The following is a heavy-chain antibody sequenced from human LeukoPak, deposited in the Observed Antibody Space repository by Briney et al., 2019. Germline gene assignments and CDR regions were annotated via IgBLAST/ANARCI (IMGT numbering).Heavy chain of an antibody. CDR3: AKDRSTYYYDSSGYYPDAFDI. CDR2: ISYDGSNK. D-gene: IGHD3-22*01. J-gene: IGHJ3*02. V-gene: IGHV3-30*18. Sequence: ARSLRLSCAASGFTFSSYGMHWVRQAPGKGLELVAVISYDGSNKYYADSVKGRFTISRDNSKNTLYLQMNSLRAEDTAVYYCAKDRSTYYYDSSGYYPDAFDIWGQGTMVTVSS. CDR1: GFTFSSYG.